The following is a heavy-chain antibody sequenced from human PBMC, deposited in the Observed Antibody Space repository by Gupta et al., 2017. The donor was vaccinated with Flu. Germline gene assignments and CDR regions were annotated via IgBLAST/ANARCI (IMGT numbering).Heavy chain of an antibody. J-gene: IGHJ6*02. Sequence: LLESGGGLVQPGGSLRLSCAASGFTFSSYAMSWVRQAPGKGLEWVSAISGSGGSTYYADSVKGRFTIPRDNSKNTLYLQMNSLRAEDTAVYYCAKRTPFSRYRGPQHGVYYGMDVWGQGTTVTVSS. V-gene: IGHV3-23*01. CDR2: ISGSGGST. D-gene: IGHD1-26*01. CDR1: GFTFSSYA. CDR3: AKRTPFSRYRGPQHGVYYGMDV.